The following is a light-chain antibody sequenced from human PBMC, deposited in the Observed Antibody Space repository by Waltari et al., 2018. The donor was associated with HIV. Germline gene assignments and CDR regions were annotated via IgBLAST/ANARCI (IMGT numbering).Light chain of an antibody. CDR1: NIGSKS. CDR3: QVWDSNSDQFV. J-gene: IGLJ1*01. V-gene: IGLV3-21*02. Sequence: SYVLTQPPSASVAPGQMASLACGGTNIGSKSGHWYQQKPGQAPLLVVYDDSDRPSGIPERFSGSNSGHTATLTISRVEAGDEADYFCQVWDSNSDQFVFGSGTKVTVL. CDR2: DDS.